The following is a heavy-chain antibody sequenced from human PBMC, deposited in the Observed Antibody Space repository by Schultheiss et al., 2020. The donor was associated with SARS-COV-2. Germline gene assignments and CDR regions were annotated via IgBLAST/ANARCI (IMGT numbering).Heavy chain of an antibody. D-gene: IGHD6-19*01. CDR3: ASTASSGWSY. J-gene: IGHJ4*02. Sequence: GGSLRLSCAASGFTFSSYAMHWVRQAPGKRLEWVANIKQDGSEKYYVDSVKGRFTISRDNAKNTLYLQMNSLRAEDTAVYYCASTASSGWSYWGQGTLVTVS. V-gene: IGHV3-7*01. CDR1: GFTFSSYA. CDR2: IKQDGSEK.